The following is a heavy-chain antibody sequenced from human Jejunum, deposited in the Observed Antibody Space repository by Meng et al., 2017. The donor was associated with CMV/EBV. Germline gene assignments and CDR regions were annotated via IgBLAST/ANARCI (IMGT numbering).Heavy chain of an antibody. D-gene: IGHD5-24*01. Sequence: GVTSSTYGMHWIRQAPGKGLEWVEVIWYDGSNKYYASSVKGRLTISRDNSKNTLYLQMNSLRAEDTAVYYCAKDITERWLQLPDYWGQGTLVTVSS. CDR1: GVTSSTYG. CDR3: AKDITERWLQLPDY. CDR2: IWYDGSNK. V-gene: IGHV3-33*06. J-gene: IGHJ4*02.